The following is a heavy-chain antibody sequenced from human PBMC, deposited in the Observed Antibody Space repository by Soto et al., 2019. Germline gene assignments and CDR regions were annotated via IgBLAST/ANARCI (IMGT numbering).Heavy chain of an antibody. CDR3: ARNLWGTGDSDY. J-gene: IGHJ4*01. CDR2: MSPNSGNT. V-gene: IGHV1-8*01. D-gene: IGHD7-27*01. CDR1: GYTFTSYD. Sequence: QVQLVQSGAEVKNPGASVRVSCKTSGYTFTSYDINWMRQATGQGLEWLGWMSPNSGNTGYAQKFQGRVMMTRDTSTSTAYMELSSLQDEDTAIYYCARNLWGTGDSDYWGHGTLVTVSS.